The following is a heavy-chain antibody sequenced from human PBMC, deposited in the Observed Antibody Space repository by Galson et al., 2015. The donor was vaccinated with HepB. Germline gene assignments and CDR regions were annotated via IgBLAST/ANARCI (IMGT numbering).Heavy chain of an antibody. D-gene: IGHD3-16*02. CDR3: AKPVYRAFGGVIAHWYFDL. Sequence: SLRLSCAASGFTFSSYGMHWVRQAPGKGLEWVSAISGSGGSTYYADSVKGRFTISRDNSKNTLYLQMNSLRAEDTAVYYCAKPVYRAFGGVIAHWYFDLWGRGTLVTVSS. V-gene: IGHV3-23*01. J-gene: IGHJ2*01. CDR2: ISGSGGST. CDR1: GFTFSSYG.